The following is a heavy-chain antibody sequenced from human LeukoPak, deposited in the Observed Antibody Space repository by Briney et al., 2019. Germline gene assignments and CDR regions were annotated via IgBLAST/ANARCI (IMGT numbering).Heavy chain of an antibody. CDR2: ISGSGGST. CDR3: AKDLGSGWYLYYFDY. CDR1: GFTFSSYA. J-gene: IGHJ4*02. Sequence: PGGSLRLSCAASGFTFSSYAMSWVRQAPGKGLEWVSAISGSGGSTYYADSVKGRFTISRDNSKNTLYLQMNSLRAEDTAVYYCAKDLGSGWYLYYFDYWGQGTLVTVSS. V-gene: IGHV3-23*01. D-gene: IGHD6-19*01.